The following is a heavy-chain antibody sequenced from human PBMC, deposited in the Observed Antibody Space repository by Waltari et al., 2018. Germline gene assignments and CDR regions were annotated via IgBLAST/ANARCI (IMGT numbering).Heavy chain of an antibody. J-gene: IGHJ4*02. V-gene: IGHV1-69*02. CDR3: AIAGGEAAAPDY. CDR1: GGTFSSYT. Sequence: QVQLVQSGAKVKKPGSSVKVSCKASGGTFSSYTISWVRQAPGQGLEWMGRIIPILGIANYAQKFQGRVTITADKSTSTAYMELSSLRSEDTAVYYCAIAGGEAAAPDYWGQGTLVTVSS. D-gene: IGHD6-13*01. CDR2: IIPILGIA.